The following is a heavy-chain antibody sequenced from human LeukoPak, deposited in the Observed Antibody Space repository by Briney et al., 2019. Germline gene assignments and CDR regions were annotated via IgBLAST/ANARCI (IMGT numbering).Heavy chain of an antibody. V-gene: IGHV1-69*06. CDR2: IIPIFGTA. CDR3: ATSRIAARLRYYYYYMDV. D-gene: IGHD6-6*01. J-gene: IGHJ6*03. Sequence: GASVKVSCKASGGTFSSYAISWVRQAPGQGLEWMGGIIPIFGTANYAQKFQGRVTITADKSTSTAYMELSSLRSEDTAVYYCATSRIAARLRYYYYYMDVWGRGTTVTVSS. CDR1: GGTFSSYA.